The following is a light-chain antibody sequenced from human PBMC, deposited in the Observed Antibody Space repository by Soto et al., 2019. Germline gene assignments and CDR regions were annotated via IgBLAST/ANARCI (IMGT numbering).Light chain of an antibody. CDR1: QSVRSH. J-gene: IGKJ4*01. CDR2: GAS. Sequence: EVVMTQSPATLSVSPGERATLSCRASQSVRSHLAWYQQKPGQAPSLLIFGASTRATGVPARFSGSESGTEFTLTISSLQSEDVAIYFCQQYNDWPHTFGGGTKVEMK. CDR3: QQYNDWPHT. V-gene: IGKV3-15*01.